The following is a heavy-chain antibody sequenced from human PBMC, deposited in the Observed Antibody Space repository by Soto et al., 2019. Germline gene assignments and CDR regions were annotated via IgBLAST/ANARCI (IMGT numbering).Heavy chain of an antibody. V-gene: IGHV3-7*05. J-gene: IGHJ6*02. D-gene: IGHD6-13*01. CDR1: GFTFSSYW. Sequence: PGGSLRLSCAASGFTFSSYWMSWVRQAPGKGLEWVANIKQDGSEKYYVDSVKGRFTISRDNAKNSLYLQMNSLRAEDTAVYYCAREDQSSSWSERIGYYYYGIDVWGQGTTVTVSS. CDR2: IKQDGSEK. CDR3: AREDQSSSWSERIGYYYYGIDV.